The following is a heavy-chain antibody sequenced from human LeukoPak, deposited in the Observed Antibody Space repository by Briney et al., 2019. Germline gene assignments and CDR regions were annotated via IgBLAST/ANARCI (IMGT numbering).Heavy chain of an antibody. CDR2: IRQDGGEK. D-gene: IGHD2/OR15-2a*01. J-gene: IGHJ5*02. CDR3: ARDVDNIGYSLLRFDV. Sequence: GGSLRHLRAASGFTLGIFRMIWLRQARGRGREWLANIRQDGGEKYYVESVKGRFTISRDNDKNSLYLQMNSLRAEDTAVYYSARDVDNIGYSLLRFDVWGQGALVTVSS. CDR1: GFTLGIFR. V-gene: IGHV3-7*01.